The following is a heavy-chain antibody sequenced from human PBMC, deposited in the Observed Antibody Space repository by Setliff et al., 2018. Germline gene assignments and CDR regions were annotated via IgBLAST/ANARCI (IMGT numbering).Heavy chain of an antibody. Sequence: PGGSLRLSCAASGFTFSTYAWMIWVRQAPGKGLEWVSTIYSGDRNTFYTDSVKGRFTIFRDGSKNTLFLHMTSLRAEDTAVYYCAKGSYSYGLWGQGTLVTV. CDR1: GFTFSTYA. J-gene: IGHJ4*02. CDR2: IYSGDRNT. V-gene: IGHV3-23*03. D-gene: IGHD5-18*01. CDR3: AKGSYSYGL.